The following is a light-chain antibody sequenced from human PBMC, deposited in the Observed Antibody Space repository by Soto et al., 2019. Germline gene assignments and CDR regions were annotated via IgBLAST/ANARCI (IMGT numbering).Light chain of an antibody. CDR2: AAY. Sequence: DIQMIQSPSILPASVGDRVTITCRASESMGNWLAWYQQKPGKAPKLLIFAAYDLETGVPSRFSGGGSGTEFTLTISGLQPDDFGTYYCQQYDTYPYSFGQGTKLEIK. V-gene: IGKV1-5*03. CDR1: ESMGNW. CDR3: QQYDTYPYS. J-gene: IGKJ2*03.